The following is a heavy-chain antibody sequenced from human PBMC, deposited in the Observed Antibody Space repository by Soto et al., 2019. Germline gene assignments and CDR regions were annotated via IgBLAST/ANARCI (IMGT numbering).Heavy chain of an antibody. D-gene: IGHD3-9*01. Sequence: PGGSLRLSCAASGFSFRNAWMSWVRQAPGKGLEWVSVLYTGGSAYYGDSVKGRFTISRDSSTNTLYLQMNSLKVGDTAFYFCARSFNDWTTYFDYWSEGTLVTVSS. CDR3: ARSFNDWTTYFDY. CDR2: LYTGGSA. V-gene: IGHV3-53*01. J-gene: IGHJ4*02. CDR1: GFSFRNAW.